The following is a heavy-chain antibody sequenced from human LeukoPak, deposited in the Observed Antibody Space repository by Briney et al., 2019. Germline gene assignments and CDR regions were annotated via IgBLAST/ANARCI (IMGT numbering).Heavy chain of an antibody. J-gene: IGHJ4*02. CDR1: GFTFSSYW. Sequence: GGSLRLSCAASGFTFSSYWMHCARQAPGKGLVWVSRINSDGSSTSYADSVKGRFTVSRDNAKNTLYLQMNSLRADDTAVYYCARGLSGYASSLGYWGQGTVVTVSS. D-gene: IGHD6-6*01. CDR2: INSDGSST. CDR3: ARGLSGYASSLGY. V-gene: IGHV3-74*01.